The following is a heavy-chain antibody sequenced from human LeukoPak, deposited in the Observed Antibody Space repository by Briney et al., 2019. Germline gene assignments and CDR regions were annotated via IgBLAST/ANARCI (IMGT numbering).Heavy chain of an antibody. CDR3: TRHEPTAGDAFDI. D-gene: IGHD4-17*01. J-gene: IGHJ3*02. CDR2: IRSKTDNYAT. CDR1: GYTFSGSS. V-gene: IGHV3-73*01. Sequence: GGSLRLSCAASGYTFSGSSLHWVRQASGKGLEWVGRIRSKTDNYATAYAASVKGRFTIVRDDSKTTAYLQMNSLKTEDTAVYYCTRHEPTAGDAFDIWGKGTMVTVSS.